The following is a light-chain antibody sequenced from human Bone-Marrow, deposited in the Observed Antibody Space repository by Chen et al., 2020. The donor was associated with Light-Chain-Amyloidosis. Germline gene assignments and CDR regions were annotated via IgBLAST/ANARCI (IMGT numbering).Light chain of an antibody. CDR2: EDD. CDR3: QSYQGSSQGV. J-gene: IGLJ3*02. Sequence: NFMPTQPHSVSESPGKTVIISCTRSSGSIATNYVQWYQQRPGSSPTTVIYEDDQRPSGVPDRFSGSIDRSSNSASLTISGLQTEDEADYYCQSYQGSSQGVFGGGTKLTVL. CDR1: SGSIATNY. V-gene: IGLV6-57*01.